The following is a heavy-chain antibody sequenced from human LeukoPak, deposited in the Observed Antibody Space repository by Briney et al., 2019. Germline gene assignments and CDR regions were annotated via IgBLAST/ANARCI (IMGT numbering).Heavy chain of an antibody. CDR3: AKSGYNRFDF. J-gene: IGHJ4*02. CDR2: ISGSGSGGST. CDR1: GFTVSSNY. V-gene: IGHV3-23*01. Sequence: GGSLRLSCAASGFTVSSNYMSWVRQAPGKGLEWVSNISGSGSGGSTYYADSVKGRFTISRDKSKNTLYLQMNSLRAEDTAVYYCAKSGYNRFDFWGQGTLVTVSS. D-gene: IGHD5-24*01.